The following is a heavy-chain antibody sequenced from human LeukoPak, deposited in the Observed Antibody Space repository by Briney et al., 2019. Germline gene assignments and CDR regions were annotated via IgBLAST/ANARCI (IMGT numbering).Heavy chain of an antibody. CDR3: ARNHGRPYYFDY. CDR2: ISSSSSYI. J-gene: IGHJ4*02. Sequence: GGSLRLSCAASGFTFSGYTMKWVRQAPGKGLEWVSSISSSSSYIYYADSVKGRFTISRDNAKNSLFLQMNSLRAEDTAVYYCARNHGRPYYFDYWGQGTLVTVSS. CDR1: GFTFSGYT. V-gene: IGHV3-21*01.